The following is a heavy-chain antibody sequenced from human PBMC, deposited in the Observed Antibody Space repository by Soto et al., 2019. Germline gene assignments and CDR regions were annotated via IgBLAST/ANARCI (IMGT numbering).Heavy chain of an antibody. CDR2: MNSNNGDP. J-gene: IGHJ4*02. CDR3: ATSGYCIDGVCPFDY. CDR1: GYTFSSYD. D-gene: IGHD2-8*01. Sequence: ASVKVSCKTSGYTFSSYDINWVRQATGQGLEWMGWMNSNNGDPGYARKFQGRVTVTRDTSTRTVYMELSNLQSDDTAVYYCATSGYCIDGVCPFDYWGQGTLVTVSS. V-gene: IGHV1-8*01.